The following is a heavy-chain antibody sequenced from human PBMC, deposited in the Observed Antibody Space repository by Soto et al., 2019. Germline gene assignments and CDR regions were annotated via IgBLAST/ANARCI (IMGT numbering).Heavy chain of an antibody. CDR1: GFTFSSYG. CDR2: IWYDGSNK. V-gene: IGHV3-33*01. J-gene: IGHJ6*02. CDR3: ARDLDPYYDSSGYTPQAYYYYGMDV. D-gene: IGHD3-22*01. Sequence: QVQLVESGGGVVQPGRSLRLSCAASGFTFSSYGMHWVRQAPSKGLEWVAVIWYDGSNKYYADSVKGRFTISRDNSKNTLYLQMNSLRAEDTAVYYCARDLDPYYDSSGYTPQAYYYYGMDVWGQGTTVTVSS.